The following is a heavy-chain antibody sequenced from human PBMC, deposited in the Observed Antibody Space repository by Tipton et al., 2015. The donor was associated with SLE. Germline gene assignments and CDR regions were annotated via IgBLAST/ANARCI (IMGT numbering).Heavy chain of an antibody. CDR2: ISAYNGNT. D-gene: IGHD2-2*01. Sequence: QLVQSGAEVKKPGASVKVSCKASGYTFTSYGISWVRQAPGQGLEWMGWISAYNGNTNYAQKLQGRVTMTTDTSTSTAYMELRSLRSDDTAVYYCARTGEDIVVVPAAYPYYFDYWGQGTLVTVSS. J-gene: IGHJ4*02. CDR1: GYTFTSYG. V-gene: IGHV1-18*01. CDR3: ARTGEDIVVVPAAYPYYFDY.